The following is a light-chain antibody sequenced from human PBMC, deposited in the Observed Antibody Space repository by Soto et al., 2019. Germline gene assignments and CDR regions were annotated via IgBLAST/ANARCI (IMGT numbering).Light chain of an antibody. J-gene: IGKJ4*01. CDR3: QQYGRSPLT. V-gene: IGKV3-20*01. CDR2: GAS. CDR1: QSVSSSY. Sequence: EIVLTQSTGTLSLSPGERATLSCRASQSVSSSYLAWYQQKPGQAPRLLIYGASSRTTGIPDRFSGSGSGTDFTLTISRLEAEDFAVYYCQQYGRSPLTFGGGTKVEIK.